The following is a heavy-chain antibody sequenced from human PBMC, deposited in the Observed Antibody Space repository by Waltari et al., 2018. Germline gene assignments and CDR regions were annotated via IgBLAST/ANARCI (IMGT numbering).Heavy chain of an antibody. Sequence: EVQLVESGGGLVQPGRSLRLSCAASGFTFDDYDMHWVRQAPGKGLEWVSGISWNSGSIGYADSVKGRFTISRDNAKNSLYLQMNSLRAEDTALYYCAKDRGYSGYDLVFDYWGQGTLVTVSS. V-gene: IGHV3-9*01. D-gene: IGHD5-12*01. CDR3: AKDRGYSGYDLVFDY. CDR1: GFTFDDYD. CDR2: ISWNSGSI. J-gene: IGHJ4*02.